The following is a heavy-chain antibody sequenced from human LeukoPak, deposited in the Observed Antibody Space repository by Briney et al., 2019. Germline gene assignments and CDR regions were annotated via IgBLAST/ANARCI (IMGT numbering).Heavy chain of an antibody. CDR2: ISWNSRSI. D-gene: IGHD3-16*01. Sequence: TGRSLRLSCAASGFTFDNYAMHWVRQAPGKGLEWVSGISWNSRSIGYADSVRGRFAMSRDNAKNSLYLQMNSLRAEDTALYYCAKDWGRPRLGAFDSWGQGTLVTVSS. CDR1: GFTFDNYA. CDR3: AKDWGRPRLGAFDS. V-gene: IGHV3-9*01. J-gene: IGHJ4*02.